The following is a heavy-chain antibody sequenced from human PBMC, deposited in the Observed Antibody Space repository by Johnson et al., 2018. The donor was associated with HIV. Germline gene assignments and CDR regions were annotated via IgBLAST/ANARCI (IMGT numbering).Heavy chain of an antibody. CDR2: ISYDGSNK. CDR3: ARETRSAAAGHGAFDV. V-gene: IGHV3-30*19. CDR1: GFTFSSYG. Sequence: QVQLVESGGGVVQPGGSLRLSCAASGFTFSSYGMHWVRQAPGKGLEWVAVISYDGSNKYYADSVKGRFTISRVNSKNTLYLQMNSLRAEDTAVYYCARETRSAAAGHGAFDVWGQGTMVTVSS. J-gene: IGHJ3*01. D-gene: IGHD6-13*01.